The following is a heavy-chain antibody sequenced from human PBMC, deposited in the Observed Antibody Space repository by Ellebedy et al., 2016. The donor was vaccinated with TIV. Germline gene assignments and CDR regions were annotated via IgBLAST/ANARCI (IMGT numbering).Heavy chain of an antibody. D-gene: IGHD3-10*01. CDR3: AKDRFGELYRIGDY. Sequence: GGSLRLSXAASGFTFSSYAMSWVRQAPGKGLEWVSAFSGSGGSTYYADSVKGRFTISRDNSKNTLYLEMNSLRAEDTAVYYCAKDRFGELYRIGDYWGQGTLVTVSS. V-gene: IGHV3-23*01. CDR1: GFTFSSYA. CDR2: FSGSGGST. J-gene: IGHJ4*02.